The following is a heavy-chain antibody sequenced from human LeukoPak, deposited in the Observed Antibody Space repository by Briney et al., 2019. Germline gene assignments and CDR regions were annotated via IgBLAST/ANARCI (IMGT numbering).Heavy chain of an antibody. Sequence: GGSLRLSCAASEFTFSSYWMHWVRQVPGKGLVWIAYIDNDGTNTNYADSVKGRFTISRDNAKNTLYLQMNSLRVEDTAVYYCVRDRPHNCFDPWGQGTLVTVSS. CDR3: VRDRPHNCFDP. CDR1: EFTFSSYW. J-gene: IGHJ5*02. D-gene: IGHD6-6*01. CDR2: IDNDGTNT. V-gene: IGHV3-74*01.